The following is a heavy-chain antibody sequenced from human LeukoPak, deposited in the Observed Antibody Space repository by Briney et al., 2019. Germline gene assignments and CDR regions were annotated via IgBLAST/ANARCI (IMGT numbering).Heavy chain of an antibody. J-gene: IGHJ4*02. D-gene: IGHD6-6*01. Sequence: ASVKVSCKASGYIFTGYYMHWVRQAPGQGLEWMGWINPNSGGTNYAQKFQGRVTMTRDTSISTAYMELRSLRSDDTAVYYCARSIAARHRFDYWGQGTLVTVSS. CDR3: ARSIAARHRFDY. CDR1: GYIFTGYY. CDR2: INPNSGGT. V-gene: IGHV1-2*02.